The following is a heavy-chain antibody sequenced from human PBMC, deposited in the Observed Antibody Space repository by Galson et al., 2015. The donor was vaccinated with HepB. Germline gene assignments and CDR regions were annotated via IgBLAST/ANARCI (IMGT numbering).Heavy chain of an antibody. CDR1: GFTFSSYA. CDR3: AKMAGFRGVTTPVDY. V-gene: IGHV3-23*01. J-gene: IGHJ4*02. CDR2: ISGSGGST. Sequence: SLRLSCAASGFTFSSYAMSWVRQAPGKGLEWVSAISGSGGSTYYANSVKGRFTISRDNSKNTLYLQMNSLRAEDTAVYYRAKMAGFRGVTTPVDYWAREPWSPSPQ. D-gene: IGHD4-17*01.